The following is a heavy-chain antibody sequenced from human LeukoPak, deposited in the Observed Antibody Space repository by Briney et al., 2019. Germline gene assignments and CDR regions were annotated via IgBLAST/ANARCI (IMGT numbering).Heavy chain of an antibody. J-gene: IGHJ3*01. CDR1: GYSFTSYC. CDR3: ARRDGYGAYDV. D-gene: IGHD5-24*01. CDR2: IYPGDSDT. Sequence: GEALQISFKGSGYSFTSYCTGWVRPMPGKGLEGIGIIYPGDSDTRYSASFQGQVTLSPGKSLGPPYLQWSSLKASDTAMYYCARRDGYGAYDVWGKGTMVTVSS. V-gene: IGHV5-51*01.